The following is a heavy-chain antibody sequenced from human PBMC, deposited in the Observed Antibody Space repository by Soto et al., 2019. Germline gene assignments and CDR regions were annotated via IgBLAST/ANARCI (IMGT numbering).Heavy chain of an antibody. D-gene: IGHD2-15*01. CDR3: ARHPGGRGYYYGMDV. CDR1: GGTFSSYA. CDR2: IIPIFGTA. J-gene: IGHJ6*02. V-gene: IGHV1-69*13. Sequence: SVKVSCKASGGTFSSYAISWVRQAPGQGLEWMGGIIPIFGTANYAQKFRGRVTITADESTSTAYMELSSLRSEDTAVYYCARHPGGRGYYYGMDVWGQGTTVTVSS.